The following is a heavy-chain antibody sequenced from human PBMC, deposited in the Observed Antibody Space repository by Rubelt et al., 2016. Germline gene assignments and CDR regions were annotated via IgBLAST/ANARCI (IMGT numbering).Heavy chain of an antibody. CDR2: IDSRGTNI. V-gene: IGHV3-48*01. D-gene: IGHD2-2*01. CDR3: AKKGDASISFDD. J-gene: IGHJ4*02. CDR1: GFTFSDYG. Sequence: GGSLRLSCAASGFTFSDYGLTWVRQAPGKGLEWISHIDSRGTNILHADSVKGRFSISRDNFKNTLYLEMNSLRVEDTAVYYCAKKGDASISFDDWGQGALVSVSS.